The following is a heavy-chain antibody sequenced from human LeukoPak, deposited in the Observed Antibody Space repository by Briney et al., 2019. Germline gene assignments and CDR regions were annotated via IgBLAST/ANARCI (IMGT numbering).Heavy chain of an antibody. V-gene: IGHV4-59*01. CDR1: GGSISSYY. J-gene: IGHJ5*02. Sequence: SETLSLTCTVSGGSISSYYWSWIRQPPGKGLEWIGYIYYSGSTNYNPSLKSRAAVSVDTSKNRFSLKLSSVTAADTAVYYCARGGSTSYREFLYNWFDPWGQGTLVTVSS. D-gene: IGHD3-10*01. CDR2: IYYSGST. CDR3: ARGGSTSYREFLYNWFDP.